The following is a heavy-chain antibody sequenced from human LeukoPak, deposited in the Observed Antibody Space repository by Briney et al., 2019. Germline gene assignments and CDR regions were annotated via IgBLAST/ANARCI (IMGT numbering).Heavy chain of an antibody. D-gene: IGHD4-17*01. CDR2: IIPIFGTA. CDR3: ARGRYGDYVAFDY. J-gene: IGHJ4*01. V-gene: IGHV1-69*05. CDR1: GGTFSSYA. Sequence: ASVKVSCKASGGTFSSYAISWVRQAPGQGLEWMGGIIPIFGTANYAQKFQGRVTITTDESTSTAYMELSSLRSEDTAVYYCARGRYGDYVAFDYWGHGPWSPSPQ.